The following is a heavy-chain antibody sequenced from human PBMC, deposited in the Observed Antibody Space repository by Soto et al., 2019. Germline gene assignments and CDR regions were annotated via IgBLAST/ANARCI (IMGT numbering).Heavy chain of an antibody. CDR2: IYGGGTT. D-gene: IGHD6-19*01. J-gene: IGHJ4*02. V-gene: IGHV3-53*01. Sequence: GGSLRLSCAASGFAVSSKYMTWVRQAPGKGLEWVSVIYGGGTTYYADSVKGRFTISRDPPKNTLYLQMNSLRAEDTAVYYCVQTTGWPGFDFWGQGTLVTVSS. CDR1: GFAVSSKY. CDR3: VQTTGWPGFDF.